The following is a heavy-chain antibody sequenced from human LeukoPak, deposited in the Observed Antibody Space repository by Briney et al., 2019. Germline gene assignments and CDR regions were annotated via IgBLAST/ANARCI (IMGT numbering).Heavy chain of an antibody. V-gene: IGHV2-5*02. J-gene: IGHJ4*02. D-gene: IGHD3-22*01. Sequence: SGPTLVNPTQTLTLTCTFSGFSLSTSGVGVGWICQPPGKALEWLALIYWDDDKRYSPSLKSRLTITKDTSKNLVVLTMTNMDPVDTATYYCAQDSSGYLFDYWGQGTLVTVSP. CDR3: AQDSSGYLFDY. CDR2: IYWDDDK. CDR1: GFSLSTSGVG.